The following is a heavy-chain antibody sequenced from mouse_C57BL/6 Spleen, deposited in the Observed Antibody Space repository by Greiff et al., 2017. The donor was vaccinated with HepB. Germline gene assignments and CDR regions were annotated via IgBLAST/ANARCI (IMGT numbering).Heavy chain of an antibody. D-gene: IGHD3-2*02. V-gene: IGHV1-19*01. CDR3: ARDGSGYDY. J-gene: IGHJ2*01. CDR1: GYTFTDYY. CDR2: INPYNGGT. Sequence: SGPVLVKPGASVKMSCKASGYTFTDYYMNWVKQSHGKSLEWIGVINPYNGGTSYNQKFKGKATLTVDKSSSTAYMELNSLTSEDSAVYYCARDGSGYDYWGQGTTLTVSS.